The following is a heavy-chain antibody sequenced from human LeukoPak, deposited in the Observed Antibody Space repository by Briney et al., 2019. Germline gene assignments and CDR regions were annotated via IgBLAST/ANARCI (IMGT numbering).Heavy chain of an antibody. CDR2: INHSGST. V-gene: IGHV4-34*01. D-gene: IGHD4-17*01. J-gene: IGHJ5*02. CDR3: ASITVTSSGP. CDR1: GGSFSGYY. Sequence: MPSETLSLTCAVYGGSFSGYYWSWIRQPPGKGLEWIGEINHSGSTNYNPSLKSRVTISVGTSKNQFSLKLSSVTAADTAVYYCASITVTSSGPWGQGTLVTVSS.